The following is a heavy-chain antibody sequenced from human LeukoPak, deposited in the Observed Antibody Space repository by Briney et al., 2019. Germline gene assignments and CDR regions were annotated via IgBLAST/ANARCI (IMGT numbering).Heavy chain of an antibody. Sequence: GSLRLSCAASGFTFSSYSMNWVRQAPGKGLEWISYIDVHSNTIYYADSVKGRFTISRDNAKNSLYLQVNSLRAEDTAVYYCARDMGGVYDFLSGFYKVGYFDYWGQGTLVTVSS. D-gene: IGHD3-3*01. CDR2: IDVHSNTI. CDR1: GFTFSSYS. V-gene: IGHV3-48*01. J-gene: IGHJ4*02. CDR3: ARDMGGVYDFLSGFYKVGYFDY.